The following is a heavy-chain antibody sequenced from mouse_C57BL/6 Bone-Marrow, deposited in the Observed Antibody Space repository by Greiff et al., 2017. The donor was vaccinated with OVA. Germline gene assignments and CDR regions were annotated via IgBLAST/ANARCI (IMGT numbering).Heavy chain of an antibody. V-gene: IGHV3-8*01. J-gene: IGHJ4*01. CDR3: ARTRLYAMDY. CDR1: GYSIPSDY. CDR2: ISYSGST. D-gene: IGHD1-2*01. Sequence: VQLQESGPGLAKPSQTLSLTCSVTGYSIPSDYWNWIRKFPGNKLEYMGYISYSGSTYYTPSLKIRISITRDTSKNQYYLQLHSVTTEDTATYDCARTRLYAMDYWGQGTSVTVSS.